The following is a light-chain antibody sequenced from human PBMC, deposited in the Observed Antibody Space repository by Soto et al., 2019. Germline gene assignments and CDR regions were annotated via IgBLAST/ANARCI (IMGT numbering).Light chain of an antibody. J-gene: IGKJ5*01. V-gene: IGKV3-11*01. Sequence: EIVLTQSPATLSLSPGERATLSCRASQSVSSYLAWYQQKPGQAPRLLIYDASNRATGIPARFSGSGSGTDFTLTINNLEPEDFAVYYCQQRSNWPITSGQGT. CDR1: QSVSSY. CDR2: DAS. CDR3: QQRSNWPIT.